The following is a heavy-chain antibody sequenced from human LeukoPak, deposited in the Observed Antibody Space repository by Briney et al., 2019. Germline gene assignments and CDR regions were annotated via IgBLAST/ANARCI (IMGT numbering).Heavy chain of an antibody. Sequence: GGSLRLSCAASGFTFSSYGMHWVRQAPGKGLEWAAFIRYDGSNKYYADSVKGRFTISRDNSKNTLYLQMNSLRAEDTAVYYCAKVMGYGSSYTFDYWGQGTLVTVSS. CDR2: IRYDGSNK. D-gene: IGHD3-10*01. CDR1: GFTFSSYG. CDR3: AKVMGYGSSYTFDY. J-gene: IGHJ4*02. V-gene: IGHV3-30*02.